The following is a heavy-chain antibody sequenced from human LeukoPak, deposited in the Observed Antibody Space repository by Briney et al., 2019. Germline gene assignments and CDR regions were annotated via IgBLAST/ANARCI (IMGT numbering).Heavy chain of an antibody. V-gene: IGHV4-34*01. CDR1: GASFSDYY. Sequence: SETLSLTCAVSGASFSDYYWNWLRQPPGKGLEWIGEISHFGSTDYNPSLKSRVTISVDTSKNRFSLQLTSVTAADTAVYYCAARRNWNDGWGQGTLVIVSS. CDR2: ISHFGST. CDR3: AARRNWNDG. J-gene: IGHJ5*02.